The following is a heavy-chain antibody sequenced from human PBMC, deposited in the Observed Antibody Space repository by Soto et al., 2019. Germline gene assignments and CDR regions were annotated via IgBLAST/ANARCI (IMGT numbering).Heavy chain of an antibody. CDR2: IIPILGIA. J-gene: IGHJ4*02. Sequence: SSVKVSCKASGGTFSSYTISWVLQAPGQGLEWMGRIIPILGIANYAQKFQSRVTITADKSTSTAYMELSSLRSEDTSVYYCARDRLLERPFGDFDDWGQGARVTVAS. CDR1: GGTFSSYT. D-gene: IGHD1-1*01. V-gene: IGHV1-69*04. CDR3: ARDRLLERPFGDFDD.